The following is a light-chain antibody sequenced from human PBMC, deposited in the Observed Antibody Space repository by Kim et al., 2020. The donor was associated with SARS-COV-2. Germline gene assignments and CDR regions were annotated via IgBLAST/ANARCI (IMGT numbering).Light chain of an antibody. J-gene: IGLJ3*02. Sequence: SYELTQPPSVSVSPGQTARITCSGDALPKQYAYWYQQKPGQAPVLVIYKDSERPSGIPERFSGSSSVTTVTLTISGVQAEDEADYYCQSADSINWVFGGGTQLTVL. V-gene: IGLV3-25*03. CDR3: QSADSINWV. CDR1: ALPKQY. CDR2: KDS.